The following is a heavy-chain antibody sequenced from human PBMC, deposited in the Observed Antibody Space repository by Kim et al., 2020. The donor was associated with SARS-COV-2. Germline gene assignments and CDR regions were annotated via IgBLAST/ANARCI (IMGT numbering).Heavy chain of an antibody. Sequence: ASVKVSCKASGYTFTSYGISWVRQAPGQGLEWMGWISAYNGNTNYAQKLQGRVTMTTDTSTSTAYMELRSLRSDDTAVYYCARAGIAARHADWFDPWGQGTLVTVSS. J-gene: IGHJ5*02. CDR1: GYTFTSYG. V-gene: IGHV1-18*01. CDR2: ISAYNGNT. CDR3: ARAGIAARHADWFDP. D-gene: IGHD6-6*01.